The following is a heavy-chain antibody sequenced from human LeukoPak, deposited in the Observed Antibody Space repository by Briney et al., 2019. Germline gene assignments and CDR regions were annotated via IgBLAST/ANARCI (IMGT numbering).Heavy chain of an antibody. CDR3: ARTIMIGDY. J-gene: IGHJ4*02. CDR1: GYTFTGYY. V-gene: IGHV1-69*05. D-gene: IGHD3-16*01. CDR2: IIPIFGTA. Sequence: SVKVSCKASGYTFTGYYMHWVRQAPGQGLEWMGGIIPIFGTANYAQKFQGRVTITTDESTSTAYMELSSLRSEDTAVYYCARTIMIGDYWGQGTLVTVSS.